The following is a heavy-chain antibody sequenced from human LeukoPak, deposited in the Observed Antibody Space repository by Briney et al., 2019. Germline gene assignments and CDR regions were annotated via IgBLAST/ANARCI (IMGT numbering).Heavy chain of an antibody. CDR3: ARPIAAAGTDAFDI. CDR2: IYLGDSDT. Sequence: GWIRQTPGKGLEWMGIIYLGDSDTRYSPSFQGQVTISADKSISTAYLQWSSLKASDTAMFYCARPIAAAGTDAFDIWGQGTMVTVSS. V-gene: IGHV5-51*01. J-gene: IGHJ3*02. D-gene: IGHD6-13*01.